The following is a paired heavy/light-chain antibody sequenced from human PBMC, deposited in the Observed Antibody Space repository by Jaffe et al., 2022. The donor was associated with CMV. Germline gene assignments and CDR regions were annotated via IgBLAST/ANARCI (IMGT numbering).Heavy chain of an antibody. CDR1: GGSISSYY. CDR2: IYYSGST. J-gene: IGHJ4*02. CDR3: ARDRYSSGWIDY. D-gene: IGHD6-19*01. V-gene: IGHV4-59*01. Sequence: QVQLQESGPGVVKPSETLSLTCTVSGGSISSYYWSWIRQPPGKGLEWIGYIYYSGSTNSNPSLKSRVTISVDTSKNQFSLKLSSVTAADTAVYYCARDRYSSGWIDYWGQGTLVTVSS.
Light chain of an antibody. V-gene: IGLV2-11*01. CDR1: SNDVGGYNY. CDR3: CSYAGSYTNV. Sequence: QSALTQPRSMSGSPGQSVTISCTGTSNDVGGYNYVSWYQQHPGKAPELMIYDVTKRPSGVPDRFSGSKSGNTASLTISGLQAEDEADYYCCSYAGSYTNVFGGGTKLTVL. CDR2: DVT. J-gene: IGLJ2*01.